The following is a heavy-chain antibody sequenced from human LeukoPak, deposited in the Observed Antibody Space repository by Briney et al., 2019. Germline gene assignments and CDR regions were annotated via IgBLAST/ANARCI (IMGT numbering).Heavy chain of an antibody. Sequence: ASVKVSCKASGYTFTSYYMHWVRQAPGQGLEWMGWINPNSGGTNYAQKFQGRVTMTRDTSISTAYMELSRLRSDDTAVYYCARFDSSSWYHEAFDIWGQGTMVTVSS. J-gene: IGHJ3*02. CDR3: ARFDSSSWYHEAFDI. D-gene: IGHD6-13*01. CDR1: GYTFTSYY. CDR2: INPNSGGT. V-gene: IGHV1-2*02.